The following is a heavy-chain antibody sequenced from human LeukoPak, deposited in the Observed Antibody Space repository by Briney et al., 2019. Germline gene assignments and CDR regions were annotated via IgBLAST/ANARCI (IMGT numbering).Heavy chain of an antibody. Sequence: GGSLRLSCAASGFTFNKYWMTWVRQAPGKGLEWVATIKTDGSQKYYVDSVKGRFTISRDNAKTSLYLQMISLRAEDTAVYYCARVGSVGSYYYYYYMDVWGKGTTVTISS. CDR3: ARVGSVGSYYYYYYMDV. CDR1: GFTFNKYW. J-gene: IGHJ6*03. D-gene: IGHD2-2*03. V-gene: IGHV3-7*01. CDR2: IKTDGSQK.